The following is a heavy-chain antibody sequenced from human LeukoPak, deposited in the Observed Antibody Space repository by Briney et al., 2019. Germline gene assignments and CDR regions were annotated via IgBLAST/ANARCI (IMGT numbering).Heavy chain of an antibody. V-gene: IGHV3-7*01. Sequence: QAGGSLRLSCAASGFTFSGYWMSWVRQAPGKGLEWVANIKEDGSQKYYMDSVKGRFTVSRDNAKNSFFLQMNTLRAEDTAVYYCARVDNSGYYHFDHWGQGTLVTVSS. J-gene: IGHJ5*02. CDR1: GFTFSGYW. D-gene: IGHD3-22*01. CDR2: IKEDGSQK. CDR3: ARVDNSGYYHFDH.